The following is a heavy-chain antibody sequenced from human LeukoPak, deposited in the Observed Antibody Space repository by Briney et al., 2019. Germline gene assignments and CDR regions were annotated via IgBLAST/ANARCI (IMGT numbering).Heavy chain of an antibody. D-gene: IGHD6-19*01. CDR1: GGSISSGSYY. CDR3: ARGGAVAGMRGNWFDP. Sequence: PSETLSLTCTVAGGSISSGSYYWSWIRQPAGKGLEWIGRIYTSGSTNYNPSLKSRVTMSVDTSKNQFSLKLSSVTAADTAVYYCARGGAVAGMRGNWFDPWGQGTLVTVSS. V-gene: IGHV4-61*02. J-gene: IGHJ5*02. CDR2: IYTSGST.